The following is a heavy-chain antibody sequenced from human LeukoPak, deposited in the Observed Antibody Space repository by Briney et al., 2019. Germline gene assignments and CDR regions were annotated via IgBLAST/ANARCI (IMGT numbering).Heavy chain of an antibody. CDR1: GFTFSSYA. J-gene: IGHJ4*02. CDR2: ISGSGGST. D-gene: IGHD3-22*01. CDR3: ARRPYYYDSLDY. Sequence: GGSLRLSCAASGFTFSSYAMSWVRQAPGKGLEWVSAISGSGGSTYYADSVKGRFTISRDNAKNSLYLQMNSLRAEDTAVYYCARRPYYYDSLDYWGQGTLVTVSP. V-gene: IGHV3-23*01.